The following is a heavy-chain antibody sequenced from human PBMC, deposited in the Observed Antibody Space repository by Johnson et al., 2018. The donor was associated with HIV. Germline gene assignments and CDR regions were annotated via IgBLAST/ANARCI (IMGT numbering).Heavy chain of an antibody. CDR1: GFTFSGYA. V-gene: IGHV3-30-3*01. CDR3: TTEAPTLLRAFDI. Sequence: QVQLVESGGGVVQPGRSLRLSCAASGFTFSGYAMHWVRQAPGMGLGWVALISYDGSNKYYPDSVKGRFTISRDNFKNTLYLQMNSLKTEDTAVYYCTTEAPTLLRAFDIWGQGTMVTVSS. J-gene: IGHJ3*02. CDR2: ISYDGSNK.